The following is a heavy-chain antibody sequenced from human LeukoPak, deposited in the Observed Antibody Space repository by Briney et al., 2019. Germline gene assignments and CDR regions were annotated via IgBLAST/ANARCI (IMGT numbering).Heavy chain of an antibody. CDR1: GVTFSSYA. V-gene: IGHV1-69*05. CDR3: AGEQYYYDSSGYPKYFDY. Sequence: SVKVSCKASGVTFSSYAISWVRQAPGQGLEWMGRIIPIFGTANYAQKFQGRVTITTDESTSTAYMELSSLRSEDTAVYYCAGEQYYYDSSGYPKYFDYWGQGTLVTVSS. D-gene: IGHD3-22*01. CDR2: IIPIFGTA. J-gene: IGHJ4*02.